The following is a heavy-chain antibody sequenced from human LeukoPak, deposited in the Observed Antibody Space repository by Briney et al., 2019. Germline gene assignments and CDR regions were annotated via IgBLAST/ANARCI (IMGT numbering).Heavy chain of an antibody. CDR2: ISSSSSYI. Sequence: SGGSLRLPCAASGFTFSSYSMNWVRQAPGKGLEWVSSISSSSSYIYYADSVKGRFTISRDNAKNSLYLQMNSLRAEDTAVYYCARAGYDYKPPLWFGESLMYGMDVWGQGTTVTVSS. CDR3: ARAGYDYKPPLWFGESLMYGMDV. D-gene: IGHD3-10*01. CDR1: GFTFSSYS. V-gene: IGHV3-21*01. J-gene: IGHJ6*02.